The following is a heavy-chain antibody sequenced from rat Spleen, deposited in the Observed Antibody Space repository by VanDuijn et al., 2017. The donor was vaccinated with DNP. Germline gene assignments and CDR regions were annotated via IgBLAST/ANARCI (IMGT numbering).Heavy chain of an antibody. CDR3: ARHGLYSSYIYYWYFDF. Sequence: EVQLVESGGGPVQPGRSLKISCIASGFIFSNYWMTWIRQAPGRGLEWVASITNTGDSTYYSDSVKGRFSISRDNAKSTLYLQVNSLRSEDTAIYYCARHGLYSSYIYYWYFDFWGPGTMVTVSS. J-gene: IGHJ1*01. CDR1: GFIFSNYW. D-gene: IGHD1-2*01. CDR2: ITNTGDST. V-gene: IGHV5-31*01.